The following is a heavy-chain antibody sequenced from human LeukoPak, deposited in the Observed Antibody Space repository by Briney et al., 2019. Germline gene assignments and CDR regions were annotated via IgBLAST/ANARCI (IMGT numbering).Heavy chain of an antibody. V-gene: IGHV3-33*01. CDR3: AREIRTEDYYDSSGLDY. Sequence: GRSLRLSCAASGFTFSSYGTHWVRQAPGKGLEWVALIWYDGSNIYYADSVKGRFTISRDNAKNSLYLQMNSLRAEDTAVYYCAREIRTEDYYDSSGLDYWGQGTLVTVSS. D-gene: IGHD3-22*01. CDR2: IWYDGSNI. CDR1: GFTFSSYG. J-gene: IGHJ4*02.